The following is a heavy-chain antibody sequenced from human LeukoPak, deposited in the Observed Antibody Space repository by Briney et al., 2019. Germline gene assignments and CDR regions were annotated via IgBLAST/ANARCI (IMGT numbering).Heavy chain of an antibody. J-gene: IGHJ3*02. Sequence: GGSLRLSCAASGFIFSDYYMGWMRQAPGKGLEWVSYISGSGSTIFYADSVKGRFTISRGNAKNSMHLQMNSLRAEDTAVYYCGRDFGLSGTKRSFDIWGQGTMVTVSS. V-gene: IGHV3-11*01. CDR2: ISGSGSTI. CDR3: GRDFGLSGTKRSFDI. D-gene: IGHD1-7*01. CDR1: GFIFSDYY.